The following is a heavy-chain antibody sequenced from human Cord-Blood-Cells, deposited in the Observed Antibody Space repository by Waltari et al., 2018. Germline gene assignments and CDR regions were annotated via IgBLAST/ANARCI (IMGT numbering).Heavy chain of an antibody. V-gene: IGHV4-34*01. CDR2: INHSGST. CDR3: ARGGGAARDDAFDI. Sequence: QVQLQQWGAGLLKPSETLSLTCAVYGGSFSGYYWSWIRPPPGKGLEWIGEINHSGSTNYNPSLKSRVTISVDTSKNQFSLKLSSVTAADTAVYYCARGGGAARDDAFDIWGQGTMVTVSS. J-gene: IGHJ3*02. CDR1: GGSFSGYY. D-gene: IGHD6-6*01.